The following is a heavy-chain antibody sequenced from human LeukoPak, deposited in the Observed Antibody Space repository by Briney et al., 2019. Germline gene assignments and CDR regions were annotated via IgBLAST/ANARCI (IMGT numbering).Heavy chain of an antibody. Sequence: SETLSLTCTVSGGSISRGGYYWSWIRQHPGKGLEWIGYIYNSGSTYYNPSLKSRVTISVDTSKNQFSLKLSAVTAADTAVYYCARGGDYGVNFDYWGQGTLVTVSS. CDR2: IYNSGST. J-gene: IGHJ4*02. V-gene: IGHV4-31*03. CDR1: GGSISRGGYY. D-gene: IGHD4-17*01. CDR3: ARGGDYGVNFDY.